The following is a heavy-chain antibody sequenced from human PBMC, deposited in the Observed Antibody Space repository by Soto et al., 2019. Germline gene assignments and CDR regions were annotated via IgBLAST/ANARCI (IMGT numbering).Heavy chain of an antibody. CDR1: GDSISSADYY. CDR3: ARDLWVEPELYYYGMDV. V-gene: IGHV4-30-4*01. D-gene: IGHD1-1*01. J-gene: IGHJ6*02. Sequence: TLSLTCTVSGDSISSADYYWSWIRQTPGKGLEWTGHIFYSGTTYYNPSLKSRLTISVDTSKNHFSLRLTSVTAADTAVYYCARDLWVEPELYYYGMDVWGQGTTVTVSS. CDR2: IFYSGTT.